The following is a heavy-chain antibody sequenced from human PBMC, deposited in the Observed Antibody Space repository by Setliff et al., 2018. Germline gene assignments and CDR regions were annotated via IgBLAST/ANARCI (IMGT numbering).Heavy chain of an antibody. CDR2: IRDRGNT. D-gene: IGHD1-26*01. CDR3: VRDLSGGQAL. Sequence: KPSETLSLTCSVAGGSVSRTVYYWGWVRQSPGKGPEWVASIRDRGNTAYNPSLRSRLTISIDTSENQFSMKLISVTAADTAVYYCVRDLSGGQALWGQGTMVTV. CDR1: GGSVSRTVYY. J-gene: IGHJ3*01. V-gene: IGHV4-39*07.